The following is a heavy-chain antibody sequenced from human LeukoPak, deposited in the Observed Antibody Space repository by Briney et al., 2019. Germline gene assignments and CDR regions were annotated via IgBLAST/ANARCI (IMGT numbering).Heavy chain of an antibody. CDR2: ISADGKA. Sequence: PTGGSLRLSCAASGMNFERYAMHWVRHRPGKGLEWVGVISADGKADHADAVKGRFTVSRDNSKDSLSLQMSSLRDEDTALYYCATWAFYHDLDVWGQGTTVSVSS. J-gene: IGHJ6*02. D-gene: IGHD1-26*01. CDR1: GMNFERYA. CDR3: ATWAFYHDLDV. V-gene: IGHV3-43*02.